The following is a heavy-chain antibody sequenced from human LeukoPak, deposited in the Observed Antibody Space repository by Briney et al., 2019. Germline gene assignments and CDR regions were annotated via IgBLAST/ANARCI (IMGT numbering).Heavy chain of an antibody. J-gene: IGHJ4*02. V-gene: IGHV4-59*08. Sequence: SETLSLTCTVSGGSISHYFWSWIRQPPGKRLEWIGFIYSSGMTGYNPSLQSRVTISVDTSKNQFSLRLTSVTAADTAVYYCARHRGGRFSESYCDYWGQGALATVSS. CDR2: IYSSGMT. D-gene: IGHD1-26*01. CDR1: GGSISHYF. CDR3: ARHRGGRFSESYCDY.